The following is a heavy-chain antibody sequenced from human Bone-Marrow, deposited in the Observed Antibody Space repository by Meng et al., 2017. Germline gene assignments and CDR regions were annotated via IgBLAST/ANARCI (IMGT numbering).Heavy chain of an antibody. CDR1: GGSFSGYY. D-gene: IGHD2-15*01. V-gene: IGHV4-34*01. J-gene: IGHJ4*02. CDR2: INHSGST. CDR3: ARDPTQYCSGGSCYSGSWPFDY. Sequence: GSLRLSCAVYGGSFSGYYWSWIRQPPGKGLEWIGEINHSGSTNYNPSLKSRVTISVDTSKNQFSLKLSSVTAADTAVYYCARDPTQYCSGGSCYSGSWPFDYWGQGKRVNVAS.